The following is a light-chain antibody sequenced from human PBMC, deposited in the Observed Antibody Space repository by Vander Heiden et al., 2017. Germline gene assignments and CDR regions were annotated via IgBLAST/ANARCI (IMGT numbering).Light chain of an antibody. J-gene: IGLJ2*01. CDR2: QDT. CDR1: KLGDKF. CDR3: QVWDSSTAHVV. V-gene: IGLV3-1*01. Sequence: SYELTQAPSVSVSPGETASITCSGDKLGDKFVCWYQQKPGQSPVMVIFQDTKRPSGIPERFSGSNSGNTATLTISGTQARDEADYYCQVWDSSTAHVVFGGGTKLTVL.